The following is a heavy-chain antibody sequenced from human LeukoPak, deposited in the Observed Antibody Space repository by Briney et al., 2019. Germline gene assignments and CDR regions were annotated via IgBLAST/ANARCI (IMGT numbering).Heavy chain of an antibody. CDR1: AYTFSTSW. D-gene: IGHD4-11*01. Sequence: GESLKISCKGSAYTFSTSWIAWVRPMPGKGLEWMGIIFPLDSDTRYSPSLQGQVTISADKSISTAYLQWSSLKASDTAMYYCARHVSSNYGFDFWGQGTLVTVSS. CDR3: ARHVSSNYGFDF. J-gene: IGHJ4*02. CDR2: IFPLDSDT. V-gene: IGHV5-51*01.